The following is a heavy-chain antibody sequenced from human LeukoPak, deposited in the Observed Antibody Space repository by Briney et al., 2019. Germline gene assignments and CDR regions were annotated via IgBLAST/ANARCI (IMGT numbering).Heavy chain of an antibody. Sequence: GGSLRLSCAASGFTFSSYSMNWVRQAPGKGLEWLSSISTSSSYIYYADSVKGRFTISRDNAKKSLYLQISSLRAEDTAVYYCARGASVVAGSDNAFDIWGQGTMVTVSS. J-gene: IGHJ3*02. CDR1: GFTFSSYS. CDR3: ARGASVVAGSDNAFDI. D-gene: IGHD6-19*01. CDR2: ISTSSSYI. V-gene: IGHV3-21*01.